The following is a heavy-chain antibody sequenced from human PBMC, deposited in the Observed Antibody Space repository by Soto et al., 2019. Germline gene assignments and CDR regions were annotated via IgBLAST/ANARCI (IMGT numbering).Heavy chain of an antibody. CDR2: IYYSGST. V-gene: IGHV4-39*01. Sequence: SETLSLTCTVSGGSISSSSYYWGWIRQPPGKGLEWIGSIYYSGSTYYNPSLKSRVTISVDTSKNQFSLKLSSVTAADTAVYYCAGGNRERLRYWAQGTLVTVSS. CDR1: GGSISSSSYY. J-gene: IGHJ4*02. D-gene: IGHD1-26*01. CDR3: AGGNRERLRY.